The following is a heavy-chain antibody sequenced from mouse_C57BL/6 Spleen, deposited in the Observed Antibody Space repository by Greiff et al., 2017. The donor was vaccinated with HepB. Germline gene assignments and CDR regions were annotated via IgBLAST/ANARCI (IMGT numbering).Heavy chain of an antibody. J-gene: IGHJ2*01. CDR3: ARGIYDGYYYFDD. Sequence: VQLQQSGAELVKPGASVKLSCTASGFNIKDYYMHWVKQRTEQGLEWIGRIDPEDGETKYVPKSQDKATITADTSSNTAYLQLSSLTSEDTADYYCARGIYDGYYYFDDWSKGTTLAVTS. V-gene: IGHV14-2*01. CDR2: IDPEDGET. CDR1: GFNIKDYY. D-gene: IGHD2-3*01.